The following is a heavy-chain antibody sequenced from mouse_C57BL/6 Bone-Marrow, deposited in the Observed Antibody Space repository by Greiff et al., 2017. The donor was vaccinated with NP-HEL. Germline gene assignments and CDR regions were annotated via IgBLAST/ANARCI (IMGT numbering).Heavy chain of an antibody. Sequence: QVHVKQPGAELVKPGASVKLSCKASGYTFTSYWMHWVKQRPGRGLEWIGRIDPNSGGTKYNEKFKSKATLTVDKPSSTAYMQLSSLTSEDSAVYYCARERGFYYGNSGAMDYWGQGTSVTVSS. CDR2: IDPNSGGT. CDR3: ARERGFYYGNSGAMDY. D-gene: IGHD2-1*01. V-gene: IGHV1-72*01. J-gene: IGHJ4*01. CDR1: GYTFTSYW.